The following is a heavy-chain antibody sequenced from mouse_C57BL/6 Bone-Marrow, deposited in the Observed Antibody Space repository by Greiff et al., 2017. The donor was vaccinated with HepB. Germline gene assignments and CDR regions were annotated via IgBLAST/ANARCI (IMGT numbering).Heavy chain of an antibody. J-gene: IGHJ4*01. D-gene: IGHD1-1*01. V-gene: IGHV5-6*01. CDR2: IISGGSYT. Sequence: EVKLMESGGDLVKPGGSLKLSCAASGFTFSSYCMSWVRQTPDKRLEWVATIISGGSYTYYPDSVKGRFTISRDNAKNTLYLQMSSLKSEDTAMYYCARHTSLYYYAMDYWGQGTSVTVSS. CDR1: GFTFSSYC. CDR3: ARHTSLYYYAMDY.